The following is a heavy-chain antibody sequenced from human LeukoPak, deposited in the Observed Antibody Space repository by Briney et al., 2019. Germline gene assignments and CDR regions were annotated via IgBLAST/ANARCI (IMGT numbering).Heavy chain of an antibody. J-gene: IGHJ4*02. CDR1: GFSFSTNP. V-gene: IGHV3-66*01. D-gene: IGHD1-26*01. Sequence: GGSLRLSCTASGFSFSTNPMSWVRQAPGKGLEWVSVIYSGGSTYYADSVKGRFTISRDNSKNTLYLQMNSLRAEDTAVYYCAAEVVGATDFDYWGQGTLVTVSS. CDR2: IYSGGST. CDR3: AAEVVGATDFDY.